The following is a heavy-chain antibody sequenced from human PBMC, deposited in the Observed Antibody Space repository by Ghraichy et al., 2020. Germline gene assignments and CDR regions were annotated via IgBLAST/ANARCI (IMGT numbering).Heavy chain of an antibody. J-gene: IGHJ5*02. CDR1: GFTFNNFA. D-gene: IGHD1-7*01. CDR3: ARGLELDNWFDA. CDR2: ISGRGTTK. Sequence: GGSLRLSCAASGFTFNNFAINWVRHSPGKGLQWVSSISGRGTTKYYADSVKGRFTISRDNSRNMESVQMNNLRPEDTAIYYCARGLELDNWFDAWGRGTLVTVSS. V-gene: IGHV3-23*01.